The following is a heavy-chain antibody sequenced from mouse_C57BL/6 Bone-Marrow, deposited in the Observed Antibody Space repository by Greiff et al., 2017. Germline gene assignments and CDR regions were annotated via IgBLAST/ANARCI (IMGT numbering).Heavy chain of an antibody. J-gene: IGHJ4*01. Sequence: EVKLEESGGGLVQPGGSLKLSCAASGFTFSDYYMYWVRQTPEKRLEWVAYISNGGGSTYYPDTVKGRFTISRDNAKNTLYLQMSRLKSEDTAMYYCARRPPDSYYAMDYWGQGTSVTVSS. CDR3: ARRPPDSYYAMDY. CDR1: GFTFSDYY. V-gene: IGHV5-12*01. CDR2: ISNGGGST.